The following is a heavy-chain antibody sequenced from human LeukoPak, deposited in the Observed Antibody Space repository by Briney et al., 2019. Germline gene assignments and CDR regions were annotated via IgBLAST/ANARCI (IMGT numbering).Heavy chain of an antibody. CDR1: GFTFSSYA. J-gene: IGHJ4*02. Sequence: GGSLRLSCAASGFTFSSYAMHWVRQAPGKGLEWVAVISYDGSNKYYADSVKGRFTISRDNSKNTLYLQMNGLRAEDTAVYYCARSPPRRYYFDYWGQGTLVTVSS. CDR2: ISYDGSNK. CDR3: ARSPPRRYYFDY. D-gene: IGHD3-16*01. V-gene: IGHV3-30-3*01.